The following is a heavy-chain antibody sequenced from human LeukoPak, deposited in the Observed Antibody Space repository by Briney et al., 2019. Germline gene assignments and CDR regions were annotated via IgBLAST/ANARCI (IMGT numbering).Heavy chain of an antibody. V-gene: IGHV3-23*01. J-gene: IGHJ4*02. CDR3: AKEGGYSGSYLSDS. Sequence: PGGSLRLSCAASGFTFSSYAMSWVRQAPGKGLEWVSAIRGSGGSTFYADSVKGRFTISRDNSKITLYLQMNSLRAEDTAVFYCAKEGGYSGSYLSDSWGQGTLVTVSS. D-gene: IGHD1-26*01. CDR2: IRGSGGST. CDR1: GFTFSSYA.